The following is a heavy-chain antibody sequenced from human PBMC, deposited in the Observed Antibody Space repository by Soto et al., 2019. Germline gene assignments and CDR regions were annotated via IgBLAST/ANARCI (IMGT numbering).Heavy chain of an antibody. CDR2: IWYDGSEK. V-gene: IGHV3-33*01. Sequence: QVQLVESGGGVVQPGKSLRLSCAASGFTFSSHGMHWVRQAPGTGLEWVAVIWYDGSEKYYADSVRGRFTISRDNSKNTMFLQMNRLRGEATAVYHCARWGDGRRLDFLGQGTLVSVSS. J-gene: IGHJ4*02. CDR3: ARWGDGRRLDF. CDR1: GFTFSSHG. D-gene: IGHD3-16*01.